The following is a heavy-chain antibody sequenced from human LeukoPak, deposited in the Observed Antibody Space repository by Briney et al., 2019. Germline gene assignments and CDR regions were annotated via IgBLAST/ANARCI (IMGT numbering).Heavy chain of an antibody. V-gene: IGHV6-1*01. D-gene: IGHD1-26*01. CDR3: AKAGVGAFPRAFDY. J-gene: IGHJ4*02. Sequence: SQTLSLTCVISGDSVSNNSATWNWIRQSPSRGLEWLGRTYYRSKWYNDYAVSVKSRISISPDTSKNQFSLQLNSVTPEDTAVFYCAKAGVGAFPRAFDYWGRGTLVTVSS. CDR2: TYYRSKWYN. CDR1: GDSVSNNSAT.